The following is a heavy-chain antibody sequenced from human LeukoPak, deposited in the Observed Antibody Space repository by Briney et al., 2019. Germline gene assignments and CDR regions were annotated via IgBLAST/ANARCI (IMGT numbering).Heavy chain of an antibody. CDR2: ISGSGGST. Sequence: GGSLRLSCAASGFTFSSYGMSWVRQAPGKGLEWVSAISGSGGSTYYADSVKGRYTISRDNSKNTLYLQMNSLRAEDTAVYYCAKDRVVVVTTLAFFDYWGQGTLVTVSS. J-gene: IGHJ4*02. V-gene: IGHV3-23*01. CDR3: AKDRVVVVTTLAFFDY. D-gene: IGHD3-22*01. CDR1: GFTFSSYG.